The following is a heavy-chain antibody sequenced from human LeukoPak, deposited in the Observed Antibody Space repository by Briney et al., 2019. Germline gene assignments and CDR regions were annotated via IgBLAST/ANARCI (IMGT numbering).Heavy chain of an antibody. Sequence: KASETLSLTCTVSGGSISNDYWSWIRQPAGKGLEWIGRIYTSGSTNYNPSLKSRVTMSVDTSKNQFSLKLSSVTAADTAVYYCARGQYYYGSGSHRFDYWGQGTLVTVSS. CDR3: ARGQYYYGSGSHRFDY. CDR2: IYTSGST. CDR1: GGSISNDY. J-gene: IGHJ4*02. D-gene: IGHD3-10*01. V-gene: IGHV4-4*07.